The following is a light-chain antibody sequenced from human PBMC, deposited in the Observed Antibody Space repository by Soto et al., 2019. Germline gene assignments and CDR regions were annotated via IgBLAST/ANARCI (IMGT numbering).Light chain of an antibody. CDR1: KNDIGVYDF. CDR2: EVV. CDR3: KSHAGRKTYG. Sequence: QSVMTQPRSASGSPGQSVTISCTGTKNDIGVYDFVSWYQHHPGKAPRLIIYEVVQRPSGVPDRFSGSKSGNTASLTVSGLKAPDEYDYFCKSHAGRKTYGFGSVHNVT. J-gene: IGLJ1*01. V-gene: IGLV2-8*01.